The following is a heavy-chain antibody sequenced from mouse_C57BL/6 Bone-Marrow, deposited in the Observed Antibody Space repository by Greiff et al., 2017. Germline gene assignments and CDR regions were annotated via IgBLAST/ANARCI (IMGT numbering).Heavy chain of an antibody. J-gene: IGHJ2*01. D-gene: IGHD1-1*01. V-gene: IGHV5-9-1*02. CDR3: TRVYYYGSSYYVDY. CDR1: GFTFSSYA. CDR2: ISSGGDYI. Sequence: EVKLVESGEGLVKPGGSLKLSCAASGFTFSSYAMSWVRQTPEKRLEWVAYISSGGDYIYYADTVKGRFTISRDNARNTLYLQMSSLKSEDTAMYYCTRVYYYGSSYYVDYWGQGTTLTVSS.